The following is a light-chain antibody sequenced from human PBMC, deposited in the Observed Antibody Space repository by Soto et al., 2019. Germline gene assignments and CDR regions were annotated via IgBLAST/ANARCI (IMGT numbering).Light chain of an antibody. V-gene: IGKV3-11*01. Sequence: EIVLTQSPATLSLSPGERATLSCRASQSVSSYLAWYQQKPGQAPRLLIYDASNRATGIPARFSGSGSGTDFTLTISSLEPEYFAVYCCQQRRTFGGGTKVEIK. CDR1: QSVSSY. CDR3: QQRRT. J-gene: IGKJ4*01. CDR2: DAS.